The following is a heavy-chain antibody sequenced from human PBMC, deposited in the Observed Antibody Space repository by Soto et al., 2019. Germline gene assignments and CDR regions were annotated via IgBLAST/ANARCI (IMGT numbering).Heavy chain of an antibody. V-gene: IGHV3-21*01. CDR2: ISSSSSYI. CDR3: ARDLAGSGSYYSTPFDY. CDR1: GFTFSSYS. Sequence: EVQLVESGGGLVKPGGSLRLSCAASGFTFSSYSMNWVRQAPGKGLEWVSSISSSSSYIYYADSVKGRFTISRDNAKNSLYLQMNSLRAEDTAVYYCARDLAGSGSYYSTPFDYWGQGNLVTVSS. D-gene: IGHD3-10*01. J-gene: IGHJ4*02.